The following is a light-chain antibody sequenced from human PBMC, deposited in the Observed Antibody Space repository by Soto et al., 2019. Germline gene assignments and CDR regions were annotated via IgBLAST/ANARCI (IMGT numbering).Light chain of an antibody. Sequence: SYELTQPPSVSVSPGQTASITCGGDNIGTKSVHWYQQRPGQAPVLVVYDDKKRPSGIPERFSGSNSGNTATLTISRVETGDEADYYCKVCERSSDHNFVFGDGTKVTVL. CDR1: NIGTKS. V-gene: IGLV3-21*02. CDR3: KVCERSSDHNFV. CDR2: DDK. J-gene: IGLJ1*01.